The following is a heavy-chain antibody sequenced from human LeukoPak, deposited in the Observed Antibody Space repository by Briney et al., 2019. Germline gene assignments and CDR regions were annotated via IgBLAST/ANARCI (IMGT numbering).Heavy chain of an antibody. Sequence: PGGSLRLSCAASGFTFSSYGMHWVRQAPGKGLEWVAFIRYDGSNKYYADSVKGRVTISRDNSKNTLYLQMNSLRAEDTAVYYCARQRRFGGYDSRYYFDYWGQGTLVTVSS. CDR2: IRYDGSNK. CDR3: ARQRRFGGYDSRYYFDY. J-gene: IGHJ4*02. CDR1: GFTFSSYG. V-gene: IGHV3-30*02. D-gene: IGHD5-12*01.